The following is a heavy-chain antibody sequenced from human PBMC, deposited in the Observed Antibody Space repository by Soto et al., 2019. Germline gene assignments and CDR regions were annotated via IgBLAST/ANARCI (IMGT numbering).Heavy chain of an antibody. CDR1: GGSISSYY. CDR2: IYYSGST. Sequence: TLSLTCTVSGGSISSYYWSWIRQPPGKGLEWIGYIYYSGSTNYNPSLKSRVTISVDTSKNQFSLKLSSVTAADTAVYYCARDYCSGGSCFDYWGQGTLVTVSS. V-gene: IGHV4-59*01. CDR3: ARDYCSGGSCFDY. D-gene: IGHD2-15*01. J-gene: IGHJ4*02.